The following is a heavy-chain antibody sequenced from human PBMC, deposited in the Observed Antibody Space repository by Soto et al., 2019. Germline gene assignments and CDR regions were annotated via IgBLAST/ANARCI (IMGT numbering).Heavy chain of an antibody. D-gene: IGHD2-8*02. V-gene: IGHV3-23*01. J-gene: IGHJ3*02. CDR3: AKETATGGGAFDI. CDR2: ILVDGRT. Sequence: GGSLRLSCAASGFICSSYDMSWVRQAPGKGLEWVSTILVDGRTFYVDSVKGRFTISRDSSQNTVYLQMNSLTAGDTALYYCAKETATGGGAFDICGQGTMVTVSS. CDR1: GFICSSYD.